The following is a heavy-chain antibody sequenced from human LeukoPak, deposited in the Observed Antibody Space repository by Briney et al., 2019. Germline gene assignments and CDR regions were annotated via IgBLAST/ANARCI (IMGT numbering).Heavy chain of an antibody. Sequence: GGSLRLSCAVSRFTVSSNYMSWVRQAPGKGLEWVSAIIGSGGSTYYADSVKGRFTISRDNSKNTLYLQMNSLRAEDTAVYYCAKGLDSGYGGFDYWGQGTLVTVSS. J-gene: IGHJ4*02. CDR3: AKGLDSGYGGFDY. D-gene: IGHD5-12*01. CDR2: IIGSGGST. CDR1: RFTVSSNY. V-gene: IGHV3-23*01.